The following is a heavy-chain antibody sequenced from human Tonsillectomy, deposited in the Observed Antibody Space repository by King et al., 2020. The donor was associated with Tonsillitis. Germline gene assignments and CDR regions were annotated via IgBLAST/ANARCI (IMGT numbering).Heavy chain of an antibody. Sequence: VQLVESGGGVVQPGRSLRLSCAASGFTFSSYGMNWVRQAPGKGLEWVAVISYDGSNKYYADSVKGRFTISRDNSKNTLYLQMNSLRAEDTAVYYCARHYGFDYWGQGTLVTVSS. CDR1: GFTFSSYG. CDR3: ARHYGFDY. J-gene: IGHJ4*02. CDR2: ISYDGSNK. V-gene: IGHV3-33*05. D-gene: IGHD4-17*01.